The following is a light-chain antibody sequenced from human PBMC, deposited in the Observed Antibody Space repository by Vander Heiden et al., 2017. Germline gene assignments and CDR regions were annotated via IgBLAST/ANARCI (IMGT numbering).Light chain of an antibody. CDR3: QKCEHQPLT. Sequence: DIQMTQPPSSLSASVGDRVTITCRASQSISRDLYWYQQKPGQAPKLLIYASSSLHSGVPSRCSGSGSGTDFTLTIRRLEPEDVASYHRQKCEHQPLTFGGGTKLEIK. J-gene: IGKJ4*01. CDR1: QSISRD. V-gene: IGKV1-39*01. CDR2: ASS.